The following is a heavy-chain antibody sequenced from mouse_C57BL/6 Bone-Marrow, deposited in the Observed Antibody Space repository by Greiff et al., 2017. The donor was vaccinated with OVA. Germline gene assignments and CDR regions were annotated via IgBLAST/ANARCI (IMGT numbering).Heavy chain of an antibody. V-gene: IGHV1-81*01. CDR3: ARPNPTVVAVDY. Sequence: VQLVESGAELARPGASVKLSCKASGYTFTSYGISWVKQRTGQGLEWIGEIYPRSGNTYYNEKFKGKATLTADKSSSTAYMELRSLTSEDSAVYFCARPNPTVVAVDYWGQGTTLTVSS. CDR1: GYTFTSYG. CDR2: IYPRSGNT. J-gene: IGHJ2*01. D-gene: IGHD1-1*01.